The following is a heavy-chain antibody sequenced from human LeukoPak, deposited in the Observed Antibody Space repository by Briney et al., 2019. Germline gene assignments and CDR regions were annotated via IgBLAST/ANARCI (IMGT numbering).Heavy chain of an antibody. Sequence: GGSLRLSCAASGFTFSSYAMSWVRQAPGKGLEWVSAISGSGGSTYYADSVKGRFTISRDNSKNMLYLQMNSLRPEDTALYYCARDPFRGAPDYLDSWGQGPLVTVSA. D-gene: IGHD1-14*01. J-gene: IGHJ4*02. CDR3: ARDPFRGAPDYLDS. CDR2: ISGSGGST. V-gene: IGHV3-23*01. CDR1: GFTFSSYA.